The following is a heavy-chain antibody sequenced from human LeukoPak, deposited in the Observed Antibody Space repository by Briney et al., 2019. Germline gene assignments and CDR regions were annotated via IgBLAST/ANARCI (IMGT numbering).Heavy chain of an antibody. V-gene: IGHV3-66*01. CDR1: GFTVSSNY. CDR2: IYTGDST. CDR3: ARDSPDPYYYCGIDV. Sequence: GGSLRLSCAASGFTVSSNYMSWVRQAPRKGLEWVSVIYTGDSTYYADSVKGRFTISRDNSKNTLYLQMNSLRAEDTAVYYCARDSPDPYYYCGIDVWGQGTTVTVSS. J-gene: IGHJ6*02.